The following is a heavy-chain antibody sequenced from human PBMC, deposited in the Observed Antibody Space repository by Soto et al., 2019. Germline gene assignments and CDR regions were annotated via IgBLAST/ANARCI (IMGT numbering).Heavy chain of an antibody. CDR2: VNPNTGLT. V-gene: IGHV1-2*02. CDR1: GYTFTALY. D-gene: IGHD3-3*01. J-gene: IGHJ5*02. Sequence: ASVKVSCKASGYTFTALYMNWVRQAPGQGLEWMGWVNPNTGLTRYSQKFQDRVTMTRDTSINTAYMELRGLTSDDTAVYYCTTWSLGPWGQGTLVTVSS. CDR3: TTWSLGP.